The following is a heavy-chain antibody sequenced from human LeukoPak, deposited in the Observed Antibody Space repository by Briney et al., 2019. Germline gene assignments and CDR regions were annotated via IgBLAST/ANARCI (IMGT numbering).Heavy chain of an antibody. Sequence: GGSLRLSCAASGFTFSSYAMHWVRQAPGKGLEHVSSISSNGGTTYYANSVKDRFTISRDNSKNTLYLQMNSLRAEDTAVYYCARWRRYYGDYVFDYWGQGTLVTVSS. CDR3: ARWRRYYGDYVFDY. V-gene: IGHV3-64*01. CDR1: GFTFSSYA. D-gene: IGHD4-17*01. J-gene: IGHJ4*02. CDR2: ISSNGGTT.